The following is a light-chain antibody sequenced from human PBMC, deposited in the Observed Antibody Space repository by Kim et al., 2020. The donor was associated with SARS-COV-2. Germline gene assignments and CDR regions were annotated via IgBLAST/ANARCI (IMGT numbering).Light chain of an antibody. J-gene: IGKJ1*01. CDR3: QQYNDWPRT. CDR1: QNVNSL. CDR2: GAS. Sequence: EVLMTQSPATLSVSPGEGATLSCRASQNVNSLLAWYQQKPGQTPRLLIYGASTRATGIPARFTGSRSGTEFTLTISSLQSEDFAVYYYQQYNDWPRTFGQGTKVDIK. V-gene: IGKV3-15*01.